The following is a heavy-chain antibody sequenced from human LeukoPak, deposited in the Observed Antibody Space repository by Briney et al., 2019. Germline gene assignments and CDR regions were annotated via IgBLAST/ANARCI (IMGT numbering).Heavy chain of an antibody. J-gene: IGHJ5*02. CDR3: ARAVPHDFWTNWFDP. CDR1: GYTFTGYY. Sequence: ASVKVSCKASGYTFTGYYTHWVRQAPGQGLEWMGWINPNSGGTNYAQKFQGRVTMTRDTSISTAYMELSRLRSDDTAVYYCARAVPHDFWTNWFDPWGQGTLVTVSS. V-gene: IGHV1-2*02. D-gene: IGHD3-3*01. CDR2: INPNSGGT.